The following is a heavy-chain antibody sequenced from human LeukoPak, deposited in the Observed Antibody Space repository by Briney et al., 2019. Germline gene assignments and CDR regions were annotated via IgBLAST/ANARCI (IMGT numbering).Heavy chain of an antibody. D-gene: IGHD3-22*01. CDR1: GGSISRYY. J-gene: IGHJ4*02. Sequence: PSETLSLTCTVSGGSISRYYWSWIRQPPGKGLEWIGYIYYSGSTNYNPSLKSRVTISVDTSKNQFSLKLRSVTAADTAVYYCARARGPSGYYSYFDYWGQGTLVTVSS. CDR3: ARARGPSGYYSYFDY. V-gene: IGHV4-59*01. CDR2: IYYSGST.